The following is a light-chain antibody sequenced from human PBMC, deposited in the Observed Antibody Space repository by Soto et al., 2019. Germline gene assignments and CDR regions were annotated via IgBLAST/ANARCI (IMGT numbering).Light chain of an antibody. Sequence: EIVVTQSPGTLSLSPGERATLSCRTSQSVSSSYLAWYQQKPGQAPRLLIYGASTRASGIPDRFSGSGSGKDFTLTISRLEPEDFAVYYCQQYGTSFWTFGQGTKVEIK. CDR2: GAS. V-gene: IGKV3-20*01. J-gene: IGKJ1*01. CDR3: QQYGTSFWT. CDR1: QSVSSSY.